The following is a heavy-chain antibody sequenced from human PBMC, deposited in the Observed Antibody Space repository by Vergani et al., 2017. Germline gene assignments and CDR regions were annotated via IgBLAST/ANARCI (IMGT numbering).Heavy chain of an antibody. J-gene: IGHJ6*02. Sequence: QLQLQESGPGLVKPSETLSLTCTVSGGSISSSSYYWGWIRQPPGKGLEWIGSIYYSGSTYYNPSIKSRVTISVDTSKNQFSLKLSSVTAAATAVYYCARHLAYCGGDCYPYYYGMDVWGQGTTVTVSS. CDR1: GGSISSSSYY. CDR2: IYYSGST. D-gene: IGHD2-21*02. CDR3: ARHLAYCGGDCYPYYYGMDV. V-gene: IGHV4-39*01.